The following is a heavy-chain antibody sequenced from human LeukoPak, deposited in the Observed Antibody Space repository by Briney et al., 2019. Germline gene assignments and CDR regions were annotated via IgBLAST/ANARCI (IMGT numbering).Heavy chain of an antibody. Sequence: GGSLRLSCAASGFTFSSYATHWVRQAPGKGLEYVSAISSNGGSTYYANSVKGRFTISRDNSKNTLYLQMGSLRAEDMAVYYCARGTAASYYYYYMDVWGKGTTVTVSS. D-gene: IGHD6-13*01. J-gene: IGHJ6*03. CDR3: ARGTAASYYYYYMDV. CDR2: ISSNGGST. CDR1: GFTFSSYA. V-gene: IGHV3-64*01.